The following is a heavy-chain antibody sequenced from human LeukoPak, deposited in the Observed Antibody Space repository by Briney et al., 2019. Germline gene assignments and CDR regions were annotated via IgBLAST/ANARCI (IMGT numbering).Heavy chain of an antibody. CDR1: GLTFTNYS. Sequence: ASVKLSCMSSGLTFTNYSVHWVRQAPGQGLEWLGLINPNGISTNYAQRFQGRVTMTRDTSTGTVYMELSILISDDTALYYCVRGYPGGSLDYWGQGTLVTVSS. D-gene: IGHD2-2*01. J-gene: IGHJ4*02. CDR3: VRGYPGGSLDY. CDR2: INPNGIST. V-gene: IGHV1-46*01.